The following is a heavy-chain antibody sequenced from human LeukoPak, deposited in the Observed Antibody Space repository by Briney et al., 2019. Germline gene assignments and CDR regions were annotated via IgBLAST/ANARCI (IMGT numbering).Heavy chain of an antibody. D-gene: IGHD2-2*01. CDR2: ITAQNGKI. J-gene: IGHJ6*02. CDR1: GYTFTTYG. V-gene: IGHV1-18*01. CDR3: ARVNQLLSKVYYYYYYGMDV. Sequence: ASVKVSCKASGYTFTTYGISWVRQAPGQGLEWMGWITAQNGKIHYAQKYQGRVTMTTDTSTSTAYMELRSLRSDDTAVYYCARVNQLLSKVYYYYYYGMDVWGQGTTVTVSS.